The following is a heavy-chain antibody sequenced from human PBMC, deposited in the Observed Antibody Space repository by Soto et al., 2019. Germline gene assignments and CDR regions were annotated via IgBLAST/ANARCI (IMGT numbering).Heavy chain of an antibody. V-gene: IGHV3-30*18. D-gene: IGHD3-3*01. J-gene: IGHJ6*02. CDR2: ISYDGSNK. Sequence: GSLRLSCAASGFTFSSYGMHWVRQAPGKGLEWVAVISYDGSNKYYADSVKGRFTISRDNSKNTLYLQMNSLRAEDTAVYYCAKNFLEWLYYYYGMDVWGQGTTVTVSS. CDR3: AKNFLEWLYYYYGMDV. CDR1: GFTFSSYG.